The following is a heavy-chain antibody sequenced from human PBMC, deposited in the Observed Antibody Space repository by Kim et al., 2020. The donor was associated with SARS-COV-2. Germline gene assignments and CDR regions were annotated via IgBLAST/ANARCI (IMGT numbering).Heavy chain of an antibody. V-gene: IGHV4-39*01. Sequence: SETLSLTCTVSGDSISSSSYYWCWIRQPPGKGLERIGSIYYSGSTYYSPSLKSRVTISIDTSENRFSLKLTSVTAADTAVYYCARGTQTGTTSLTFWGQATLVTVSS. CDR3: ARGTQTGTTSLTF. J-gene: IGHJ4*02. D-gene: IGHD1-7*01. CDR2: IYYSGST. CDR1: GDSISSSSYY.